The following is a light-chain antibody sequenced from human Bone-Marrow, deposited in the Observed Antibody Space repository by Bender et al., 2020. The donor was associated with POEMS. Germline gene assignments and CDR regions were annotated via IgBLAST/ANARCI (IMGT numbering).Light chain of an antibody. V-gene: IGLV2-23*02. CDR3: CSYAGSSTVV. Sequence: QSALTQPASVSGSPGQSITISWTGTSSDIGSYNLVSWYQHHPGKAPKLMIFEVNKWPSGVSNRFSGSKSGNTASLTISGLQAEDEADYYCCSYAGSSTVVFGGGTKLTVL. J-gene: IGLJ2*01. CDR1: SSDIGSYNL. CDR2: EVN.